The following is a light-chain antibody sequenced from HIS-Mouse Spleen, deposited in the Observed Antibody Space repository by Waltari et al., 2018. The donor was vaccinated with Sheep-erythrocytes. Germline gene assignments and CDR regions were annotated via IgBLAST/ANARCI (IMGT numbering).Light chain of an antibody. V-gene: IGLV2-23*03. CDR2: EGS. Sequence: QSALTQPASLSGSPGPSITISCPGTSSYVGSYNLVSWYQQHPGKAPKLMIYEGSKRPSGVSNRFSGSKSGNTASLTISGLQAEDEADYYCCSYAGSSTFHVVFGGGTKLTVL. CDR1: SSYVGSYNL. CDR3: CSYAGSSTFHVV. J-gene: IGLJ2*01.